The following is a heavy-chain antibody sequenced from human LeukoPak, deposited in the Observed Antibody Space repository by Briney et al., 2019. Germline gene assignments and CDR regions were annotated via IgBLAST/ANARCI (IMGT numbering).Heavy chain of an antibody. V-gene: IGHV4-4*02. CDR2: IYHSGST. CDR1: GGSISSSNW. D-gene: IGHD6-19*01. J-gene: IGHJ5*02. Sequence: PSETLSLTCAVSGGSISSSNWWSWVRQPPGKGLEWIGEIYHSGSTNYNPSLKSRVTISVDKSKNQFSLKLSSVTAADTAVYYCARDYGIAVAGTYVSWGQGTLVTVSS. CDR3: ARDYGIAVAGTYVS.